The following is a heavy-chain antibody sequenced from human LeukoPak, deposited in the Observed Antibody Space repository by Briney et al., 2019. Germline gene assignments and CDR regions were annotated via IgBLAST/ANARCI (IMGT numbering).Heavy chain of an antibody. D-gene: IGHD3-10*01. J-gene: IGHJ3*02. CDR1: GYIFTSYW. CDR3: ARPQSMTGVAAFDI. Sequence: AGESLKISCKGSGYIFTSYWIGWVRQMPGKGLEWMGVIYPGDSDTRYSPSFQGQVTISADKSISTAYLQWSSLKASDTAMYYCARPQSMTGVAAFDIWGQGTMVTVSS. V-gene: IGHV5-51*01. CDR2: IYPGDSDT.